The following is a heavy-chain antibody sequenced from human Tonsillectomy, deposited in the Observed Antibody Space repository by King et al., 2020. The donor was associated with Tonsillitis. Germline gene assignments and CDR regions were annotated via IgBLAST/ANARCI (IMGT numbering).Heavy chain of an antibody. CDR1: GGSISSGDYY. CDR3: ARDKQFLEWSSYGMDV. V-gene: IGHV4-30-4*01. J-gene: IGHJ6*02. D-gene: IGHD3-3*01. CDR2: IYYSGST. Sequence: VQLQESGPGLVKPSQTLSLTCTVSGGSISSGDYYWSWIRQPPGKGLEWIGYIYYSGSTYYNPSLKSRVTISVDTSKNQFSLKLSSVTAADTAVYYCARDKQFLEWSSYGMDVWGQGTTVTVSS.